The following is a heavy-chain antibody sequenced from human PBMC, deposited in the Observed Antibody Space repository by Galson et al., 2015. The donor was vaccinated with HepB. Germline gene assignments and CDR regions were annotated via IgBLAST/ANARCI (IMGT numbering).Heavy chain of an antibody. CDR2: ISDSDVGAYT. J-gene: IGHJ2*01. CDR3: AKGRGSIYCDSSSCSPYWYFDL. Sequence: SLRLSCAASGFTFSSSAMTWVRQTPGKGLEWLSSISDSDVGAYTFYADSVKGRATISRDNSKNTLFLQMDSLTTEDTALYYCAKGRGSIYCDSSSCSPYWYFDLWGRGTLVTVSS. D-gene: IGHD2-2*01. V-gene: IGHV3-23*01. CDR1: GFTFSSSA.